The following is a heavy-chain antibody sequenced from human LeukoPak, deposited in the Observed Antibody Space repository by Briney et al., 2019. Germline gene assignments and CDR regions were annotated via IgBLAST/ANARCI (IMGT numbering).Heavy chain of an antibody. J-gene: IGHJ6*02. CDR2: IIPILGIA. D-gene: IGHD2-2*01. V-gene: IGHV1-69*04. CDR1: GGTFSSYA. Sequence: VASVKVSCKASGGTFSSYAISWVRQAPGQGLEWMGRIIPILGIANYAQKFQGRVTITADKSTSTAYMELSSLRSEDTAAYYCARVRLSSTSSYYYGMDVWGQGTTVTVSS. CDR3: ARVRLSSTSSYYYGMDV.